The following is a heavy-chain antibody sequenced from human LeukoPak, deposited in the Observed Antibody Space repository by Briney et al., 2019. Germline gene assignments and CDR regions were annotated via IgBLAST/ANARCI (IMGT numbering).Heavy chain of an antibody. J-gene: IGHJ4*02. CDR1: GFTFSSYW. Sequence: TGGSLRLSCAASGFTFSSYWMSWVRQAPGKGLEWVANIKKDGSEKYYVDSVKGRFTISRDNAKKSLYLQMSSLRAEDTAVYYCARHLSGVTGYTYGRGIDYWGQGTLVTVSS. CDR3: ARHLSGVTGYTYGRGIDY. D-gene: IGHD5-18*01. V-gene: IGHV3-7*01. CDR2: IKKDGSEK.